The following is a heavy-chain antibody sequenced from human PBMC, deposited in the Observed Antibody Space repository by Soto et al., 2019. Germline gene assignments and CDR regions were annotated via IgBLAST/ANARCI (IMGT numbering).Heavy chain of an antibody. Sequence: EVQLVESGGGLVKPGGSLRLSCAASGFSFSNAWMNWVRQAPGKGLEWVGRIKRKIDGEKKDYAAPVKGRFTISRDDSKNTLSLQMNSLRADDTAVYYGTTGSVEGVWGQGTRVTVSS. J-gene: IGHJ6*02. CDR2: IKRKIDGEKK. CDR3: TTGSVEGV. V-gene: IGHV3-15*07. CDR1: GFSFSNAW.